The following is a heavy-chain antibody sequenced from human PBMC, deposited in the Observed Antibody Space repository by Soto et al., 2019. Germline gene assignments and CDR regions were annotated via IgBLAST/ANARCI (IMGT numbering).Heavy chain of an antibody. Sequence: QVQLVESGGDLVKPGGSLRLSCAASGYTFSDYYMSWIRQAPGKGLEWISYIDTSGTKIYYADSVKGRFNITRDKAKNSLYLEMNSLRDEDTAVYYCASHYDMWSGYLSPVDYWGQGTLVTVSS. CDR3: ASHYDMWSGYLSPVDY. J-gene: IGHJ4*02. D-gene: IGHD3-3*01. V-gene: IGHV3-11*01. CDR2: IDTSGTKI. CDR1: GYTFSDYY.